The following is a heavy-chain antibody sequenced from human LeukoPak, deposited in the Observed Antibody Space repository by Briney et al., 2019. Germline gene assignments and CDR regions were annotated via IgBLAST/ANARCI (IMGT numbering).Heavy chain of an antibody. CDR3: ARDRELELRRVIDY. J-gene: IGHJ4*02. Sequence: SETLSLTCTVSGGSISSYYWSWIRQPPGKGLEWIGYIYYSGSTNYNPSLKSRVTISVDTSKNQFSLKLSSVTAADTAVYYCARDRELELRRVIDYWGQGTLVTVSS. CDR2: IYYSGST. V-gene: IGHV4-59*01. CDR1: GGSISSYY. D-gene: IGHD1-7*01.